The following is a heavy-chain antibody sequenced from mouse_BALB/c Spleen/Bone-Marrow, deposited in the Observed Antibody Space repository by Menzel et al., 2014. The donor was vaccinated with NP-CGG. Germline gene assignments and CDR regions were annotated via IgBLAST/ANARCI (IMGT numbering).Heavy chain of an antibody. Sequence: EVQVVESGGGLVKPGGSLKLSCTASGFSFNSYGMSWVRQTPEKRLEWVATITNGGNYTYYPDSVKGRFTISRDNVKNNLYLQMRSLRSKDTALYYCVRNYYGYDGYFDYWGQGTTLTVSS. CDR2: ITNGGNYT. CDR1: GFSFNSYG. J-gene: IGHJ2*01. CDR3: VRNYYGYDGYFDY. D-gene: IGHD2-2*01. V-gene: IGHV5-9-2*01.